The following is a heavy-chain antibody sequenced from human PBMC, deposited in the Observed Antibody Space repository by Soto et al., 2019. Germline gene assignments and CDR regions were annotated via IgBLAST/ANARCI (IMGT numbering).Heavy chain of an antibody. CDR2: ISYDGSDK. CDR1: GFTFGNYA. D-gene: IGHD5-18*01. J-gene: IGHJ6*02. Sequence: ESGGGVVQPGRSLRLSCAASGFTFGNYAMHWVRQAPGKGLEWVAVISYDGSDKYNANSVKGRFTISRDNSKNTLYLQMNSLRAEDTAVYYCARDTGPNGYNYYYFGMDVWGQGTTVTVSS. CDR3: ARDTGPNGYNYYYFGMDV. V-gene: IGHV3-30-3*01.